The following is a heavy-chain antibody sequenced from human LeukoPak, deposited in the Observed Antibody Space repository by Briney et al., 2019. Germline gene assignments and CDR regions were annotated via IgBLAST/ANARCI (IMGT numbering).Heavy chain of an antibody. J-gene: IGHJ4*02. CDR1: GFTFSSYW. D-gene: IGHD1-26*01. CDR3: ARDPIVGDTGGGDY. V-gene: IGHV3-7*01. Sequence: PGGSLRLSCAASGFTFSSYWMTWVRQAPGKGLEWVSNINGDGSIDNYVDSVRGRFTIFRDNAKDSLYLQMNSLRVEDTAVYYCARDPIVGDTGGGDYWGQGTLVTVSS. CDR2: INGDGSID.